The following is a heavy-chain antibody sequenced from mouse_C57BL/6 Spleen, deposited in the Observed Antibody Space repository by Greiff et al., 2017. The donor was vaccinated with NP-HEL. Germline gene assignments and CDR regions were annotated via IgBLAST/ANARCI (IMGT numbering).Heavy chain of an antibody. D-gene: IGHD1-1*01. Sequence: VQLQQPGAELVKPGASVKMSCKASGYTFTSYWITWVKQRPGQGLEWIGDIYPGSGSTNYNEKFKSKATLTVDTSSSTAYMQLSSLTSEDSAVYYCARTTVVGRPFDYWGQGTTLTVSS. CDR3: ARTTVVGRPFDY. J-gene: IGHJ2*01. CDR2: IYPGSGST. V-gene: IGHV1-55*01. CDR1: GYTFTSYW.